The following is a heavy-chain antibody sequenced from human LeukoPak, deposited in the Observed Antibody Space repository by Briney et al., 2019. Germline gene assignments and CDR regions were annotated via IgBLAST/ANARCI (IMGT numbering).Heavy chain of an antibody. CDR3: ARAPSIAARGYYFDY. Sequence: ASVKVSCKASGYTFTGYFIHWVRQAPGQGLEWMGWINPNNGGTKYAQKFQDRVTMTRDTSISTAYMELSRLRSDDTAVYYCARAPSIAARGYYFDYWGQGTLVTVSS. V-gene: IGHV1-2*02. CDR1: GYTFTGYF. J-gene: IGHJ4*02. D-gene: IGHD6-6*01. CDR2: INPNNGGT.